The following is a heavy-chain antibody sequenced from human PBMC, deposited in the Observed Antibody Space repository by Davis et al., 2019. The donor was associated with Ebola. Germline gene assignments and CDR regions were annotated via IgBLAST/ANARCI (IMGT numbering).Heavy chain of an antibody. V-gene: IGHV4-39*01. CDR3: ARAIAVSTHIDS. D-gene: IGHD5/OR15-5a*01. Sequence: SETLSLTCTVSGGSISSSSYYWGWIRQPPGKGLESIGTIYSSGSAYYSSSFKSRVTISLDTSKNQLSLKLNSVAAADTAVYFCARAIAVSTHIDSWGQGTLVTVSS. CDR2: IYSSGSA. CDR1: GGSISSSSYY. J-gene: IGHJ4*02.